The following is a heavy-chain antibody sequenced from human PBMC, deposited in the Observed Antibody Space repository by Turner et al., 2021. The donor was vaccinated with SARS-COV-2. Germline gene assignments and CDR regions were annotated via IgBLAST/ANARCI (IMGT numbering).Heavy chain of an antibody. CDR3: ARARGVDYYDSTGQRFDP. CDR1: GGTFSSYA. V-gene: IGHV1-69*01. CDR2: IIPICGTA. D-gene: IGHD3-22*01. Sequence: QVQLVQSGAEVKKPGYSVKVSCKASGGTFSSYAISWVRQAPGQGLEWMGGIIPICGTANYAQKFHGRVTITADESTSTAYMELSSLRSEDTAVYYCARARGVDYYDSTGQRFDPWGQGTLVTVSS. J-gene: IGHJ5*02.